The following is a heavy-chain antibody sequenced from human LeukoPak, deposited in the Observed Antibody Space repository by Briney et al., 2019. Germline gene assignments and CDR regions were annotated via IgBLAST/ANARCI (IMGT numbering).Heavy chain of an antibody. CDR1: GFTFSSYA. CDR2: ISYDGSNK. V-gene: IGHV3-30-3*01. Sequence: GGSLRLSCAASGFTFSSYAMHWVRQAPGKGLEWVAVISYDGSNKYYADSVKGRFTISRDDSKDTLYLQMNSLRAEDTAVYYCAMLYCSAGSCYTGLGNAFDIWGQGTMVTVSS. D-gene: IGHD2-15*01. J-gene: IGHJ3*02. CDR3: AMLYCSAGSCYTGLGNAFDI.